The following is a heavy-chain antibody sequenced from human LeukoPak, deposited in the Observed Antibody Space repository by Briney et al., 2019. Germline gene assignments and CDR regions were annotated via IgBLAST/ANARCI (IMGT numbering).Heavy chain of an antibody. CDR1: GFAFSTYS. CDR2: ISSTSTYM. Sequence: GGSLRLSCAASGFAFSTYSMSWVRQAPGKGLEWVSSISSTSTYMYYADSVQGRFAISRDNAKNSLYLQMNSLRAEDTAVYYCARETPRIRYFDSWGQGTLVTVSP. CDR3: ARETPRIRYFDS. D-gene: IGHD2-15*01. J-gene: IGHJ4*02. V-gene: IGHV3-21*01.